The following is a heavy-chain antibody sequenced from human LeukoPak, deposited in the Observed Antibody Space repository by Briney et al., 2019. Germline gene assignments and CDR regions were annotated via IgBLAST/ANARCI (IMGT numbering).Heavy chain of an antibody. CDR1: GFTFSSYE. J-gene: IGHJ3*02. Sequence: PGGSLRLSCAASGFTFSSYEMNWVRQAPGKGLEWVSYISSSGSTIYYADSVKGRFTISRDNAKNSLYLQMNSLRAEDTAVYYCARDLGYGDYFRGASDIWGQGTMVTVSS. CDR3: ARDLGYGDYFRGASDI. D-gene: IGHD4-17*01. CDR2: ISSSGSTI. V-gene: IGHV3-48*03.